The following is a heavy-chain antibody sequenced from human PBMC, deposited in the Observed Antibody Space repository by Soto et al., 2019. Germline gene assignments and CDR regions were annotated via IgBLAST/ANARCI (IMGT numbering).Heavy chain of an antibody. CDR2: ISPNNGIT. CDR3: ARTVYYDILTGYFEAFDP. CDR1: GGTFSSYT. J-gene: IGHJ5*02. Sequence: ASVNVSCKASGGTFSSYTISWVRQAPGQGLEWMGWISPNNGITNYAQKLQGRVTMTTDTSTSTAYMELRSLRSDDTAVYYCARTVYYDILTGYFEAFDPWGQGTLVTVSS. D-gene: IGHD3-9*01. V-gene: IGHV1-18*01.